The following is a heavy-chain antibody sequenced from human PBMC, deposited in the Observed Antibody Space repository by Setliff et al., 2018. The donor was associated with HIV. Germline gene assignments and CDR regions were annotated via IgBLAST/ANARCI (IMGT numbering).Heavy chain of an antibody. D-gene: IGHD3-3*01. CDR3: ARDPRGTYYDFWTFSYRPYYYNNMDV. CDR2: ISTYNGDT. V-gene: IGHV1-18*01. J-gene: IGHJ6*02. Sequence: ASVKVSCKASGYTFTTYGISWVRQAPGQGLEWMGWISTYNGDTNYVQKLQGRVTMTTDTSTSTAYMELNDLRHEDTAVYYCARDPRGTYYDFWTFSYRPYYYNNMDVWGRGTTVTVSS. CDR1: GYTFTTYG.